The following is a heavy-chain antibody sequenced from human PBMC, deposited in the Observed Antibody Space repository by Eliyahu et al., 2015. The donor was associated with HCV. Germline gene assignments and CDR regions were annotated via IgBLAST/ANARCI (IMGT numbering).Heavy chain of an antibody. CDR3: AGRYGDYRLSAFDI. J-gene: IGHJ3*02. CDR1: GGSISRSSYY. Sequence: QLQLQESGPGLVKPSETLSLTCTVSGGSISRSSYYWGWIRQPPGKGLEWVGTFYYGDSTYYNPSLKSRVTISVDTSKNQFSLKLSSMTAADTAVYYCAGRYGDYRLSAFDIRGQGTMVTVSS. CDR2: FYYGDST. D-gene: IGHD4-17*01. V-gene: IGHV4-39*01.